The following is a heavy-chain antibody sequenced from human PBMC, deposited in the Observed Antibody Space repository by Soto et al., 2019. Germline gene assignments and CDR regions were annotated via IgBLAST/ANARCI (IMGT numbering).Heavy chain of an antibody. Sequence: GGSLRLSCAASGFTFSSYAMSWVRQAPGKGLEWVSIITSDGRTYYADSVKGRFTISRDNSKNTVYLQMNSLRAEDTAVYYCAKDYSTVTTDPLSVVLFDYWGQGALVTVS. V-gene: IGHV3-23*01. J-gene: IGHJ4*02. CDR3: AKDYSTVTTDPLSVVLFDY. CDR1: GFTFSSYA. D-gene: IGHD4-17*01. CDR2: ITSDGRT.